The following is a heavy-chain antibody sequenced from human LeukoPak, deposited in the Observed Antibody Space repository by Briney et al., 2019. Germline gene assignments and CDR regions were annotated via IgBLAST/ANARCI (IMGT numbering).Heavy chain of an antibody. CDR3: AREQLWLLGWFDP. D-gene: IGHD5-18*01. J-gene: IGHJ5*02. V-gene: IGHV4-39*07. CDR1: GGSISSSSYY. CDR2: IYYSGST. Sequence: PSETLSLTCTVSGGSISSSSYYWGWIRQPPGKGLEWIGSIYYSGSTYYNPSLKSRVTISVDTSKNQFSLKLSSVTAADTAVYFCAREQLWLLGWFDPWGQGTLVTVSS.